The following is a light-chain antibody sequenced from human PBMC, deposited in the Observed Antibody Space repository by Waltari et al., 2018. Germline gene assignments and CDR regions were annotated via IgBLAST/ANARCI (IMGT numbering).Light chain of an antibody. CDR2: GAS. V-gene: IGKV3-20*01. CDR1: QSVGRT. Sequence: EILLTQSPATLSLSPGERATLSCRASQSVGRTLAWYQQKPGQAPRLLIYGASNRATGTPDRFSGSGSGTDFSLTISRLDPADVAVYYCQHYVRLPVAFGQGTTVEIK. J-gene: IGKJ1*01. CDR3: QHYVRLPVA.